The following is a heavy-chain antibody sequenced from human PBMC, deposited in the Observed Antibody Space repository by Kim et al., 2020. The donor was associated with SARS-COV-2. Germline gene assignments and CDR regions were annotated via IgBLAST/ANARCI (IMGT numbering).Heavy chain of an antibody. D-gene: IGHD6-19*01. CDR3: AREGAVAGHIDY. J-gene: IGHJ4*02. V-gene: IGHV3-53*01. Sequence: YYADSVTGRFTISRDKSKNALYLQMNSLRAEDTAMYYCAREGAVAGHIDYWGQGTLVTVST.